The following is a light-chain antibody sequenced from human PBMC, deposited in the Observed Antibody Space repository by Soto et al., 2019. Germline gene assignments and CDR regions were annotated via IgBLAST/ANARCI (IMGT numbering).Light chain of an antibody. J-gene: IGLJ2*01. V-gene: IGLV1-40*01. CDR3: LSYDSSLSVSVV. CDR1: SYNIGAGYD. Sequence: QSVLTQPPSVSGAPGQRVTISCTGNSYNIGAGYDVHWYQQLPGTAPKLLIYGNSNRPSGVPDRFSGSKSGTSASLAITGLQAEDEADYYCLSYDSSLSVSVVFGGGTKLTVL. CDR2: GNS.